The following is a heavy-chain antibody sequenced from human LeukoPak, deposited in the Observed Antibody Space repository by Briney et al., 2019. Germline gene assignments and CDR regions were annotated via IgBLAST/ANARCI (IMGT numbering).Heavy chain of an antibody. CDR2: ISYDGSNK. V-gene: IGHV3-30*18. CDR1: GFTFSSYG. J-gene: IGHJ4*02. CDR3: AKAPSYYYDSSDY. Sequence: GGSLRLSCAASGFTFSSYGIHWVRQAPGEGLEWVAVISYDGSNKYYADSVKGRFTISRDNSKNTLYLQMNGLRAEDTAVYYCAKAPSYYYDSSDYWGQGTLVTVSS. D-gene: IGHD3-22*01.